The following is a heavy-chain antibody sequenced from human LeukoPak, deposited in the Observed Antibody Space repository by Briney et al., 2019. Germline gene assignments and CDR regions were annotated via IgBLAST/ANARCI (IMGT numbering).Heavy chain of an antibody. CDR1: GGSISSYY. Sequence: KPSETLSLTCTVSGGSISSYYWSWIRQPPGKGLEWIGYIYYSGSTNYNPSLKSRVTISVDTSKNQFSLKLSSVTAADTAVYYCARGIWFGAAPFDPWGQGTLVTVSS. J-gene: IGHJ5*02. D-gene: IGHD3-10*01. V-gene: IGHV4-59*08. CDR3: ARGIWFGAAPFDP. CDR2: IYYSGST.